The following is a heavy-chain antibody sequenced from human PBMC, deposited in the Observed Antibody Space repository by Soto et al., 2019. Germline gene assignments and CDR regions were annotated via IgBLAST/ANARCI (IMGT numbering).Heavy chain of an antibody. D-gene: IGHD3-3*01. CDR1: GFTFSGSV. CDR2: IRSKANNYAT. Sequence: GGSLRLSCAASGFTFSGSVMHWVRQASGKGLEWVGRIRSKANNYATAYAVSVKGRFTISRDDSRNTAYLQMNSLKTEDTAVYYCARGVYDFWSGHPKGLDYWGQGTVVTVSS. CDR3: ARGVYDFWSGHPKGLDY. V-gene: IGHV3-73*01. J-gene: IGHJ4*02.